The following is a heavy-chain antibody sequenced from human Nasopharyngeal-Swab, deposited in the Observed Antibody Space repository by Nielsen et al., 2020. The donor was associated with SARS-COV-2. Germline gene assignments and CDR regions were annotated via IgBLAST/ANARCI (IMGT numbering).Heavy chain of an antibody. V-gene: IGHV3-21*01. CDR3: ARGRGVVLDH. CDR2: ISSSSDDV. CDR1: GFLFSGSA. Sequence: GESLKISCAASGFLFSGSAMHWVRQASGKGLEWVSSISSSSDDVYDADSVRGRFTISRDNAKNSLYLQMNSLRADDTAVYYCARGRGVVLDHWGQGTLVTVSS. D-gene: IGHD3-10*01. J-gene: IGHJ4*02.